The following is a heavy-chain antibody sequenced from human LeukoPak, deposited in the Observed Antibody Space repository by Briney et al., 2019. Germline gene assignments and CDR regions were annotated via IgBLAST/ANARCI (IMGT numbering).Heavy chain of an antibody. D-gene: IGHD3-3*01. V-gene: IGHV1-8*03. Sequence: GASVKVSCKASGYTFTCYDINWVRQATGQGLEWMGWMHPNSGNTGYAQKFQGRVTITRNTSISTAYMELSSLRSGDTAVYYCARATSYWSGYYSKDWDAFDIWGQGTMVTVSS. J-gene: IGHJ3*02. CDR1: GYTFTCYD. CDR2: MHPNSGNT. CDR3: ARATSYWSGYYSKDWDAFDI.